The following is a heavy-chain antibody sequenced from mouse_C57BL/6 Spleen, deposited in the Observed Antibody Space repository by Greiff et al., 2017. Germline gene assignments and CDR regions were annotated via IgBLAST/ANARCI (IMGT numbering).Heavy chain of an antibody. CDR1: GFTFSSYG. J-gene: IGHJ2*01. V-gene: IGHV5-6*01. Sequence: EVKLVESGGDLVKPGGSLKLSCAASGFTFSSYGMSWVRQTPDKRLEWVATISSGGSYTYYPDSVKGRFTISRDNAKNTLYLQMSSLTSEDTAMDYCARQVAPYYFDYWGQGTTLTVSS. D-gene: IGHD1-1*02. CDR2: ISSGGSYT. CDR3: ARQVAPYYFDY.